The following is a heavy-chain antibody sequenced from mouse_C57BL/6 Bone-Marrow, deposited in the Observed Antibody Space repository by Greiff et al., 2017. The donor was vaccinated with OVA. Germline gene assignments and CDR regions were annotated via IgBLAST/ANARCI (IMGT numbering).Heavy chain of an antibody. D-gene: IGHD2-10*01. CDR1: GFNIKDDY. CDR3: TAYYDHVYAMDY. CDR2: IDPENGDT. J-gene: IGHJ4*01. V-gene: IGHV14-4*01. Sequence: VQLQQSGAELARPGASVKLSCKASGFNIKDDYMHWVKQRPEQGLEWIGWIDPENGDTEYASKFQGKATITADTSSNTAYLQLSSLTSEDTAVYYCTAYYDHVYAMDYWGQGTSVTVSS.